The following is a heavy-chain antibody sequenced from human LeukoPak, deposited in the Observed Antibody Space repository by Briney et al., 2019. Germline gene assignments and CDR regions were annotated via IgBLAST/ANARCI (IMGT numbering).Heavy chain of an antibody. D-gene: IGHD3-10*01. CDR1: GFTFSSYG. CDR3: ATRNFDDSGIYALGY. CDR2: ISDAGTTT. J-gene: IGHJ4*02. Sequence: PGRSLRLSCAASGFTFSSYGMHWVRQAPGMGLEWVAVISDAGTTTYYADSVKGRFTISRDNSKNTLYLQMNSLRAEDDTAVYYCATRNFDDSGIYALGYWGQGTLVTVSS. V-gene: IGHV3-30*03.